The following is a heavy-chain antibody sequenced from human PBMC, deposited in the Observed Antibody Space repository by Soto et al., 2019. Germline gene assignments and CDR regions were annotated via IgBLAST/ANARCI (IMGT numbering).Heavy chain of an antibody. J-gene: IGHJ6*02. CDR2: INPSGGST. CDR1: GYTFTSCY. V-gene: IGHV1-46*01. CDR3: ANEVDVAFSSLQYGMDV. Sequence: ASVKVSCKASGYTFTSCYMHWVRQAPGQGLEWMGIINPSGGSTTYAQKIQGRVTMTRDTSTSTVYMELSSLRSEDTAVYVCANEVDVAFSSLQYGMDVWGQGTTVTVSS. D-gene: IGHD5-12*01.